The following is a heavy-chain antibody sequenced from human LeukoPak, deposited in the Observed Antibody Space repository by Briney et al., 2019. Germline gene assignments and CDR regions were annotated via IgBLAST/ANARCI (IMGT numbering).Heavy chain of an antibody. D-gene: IGHD1-14*01. J-gene: IGHJ6*03. CDR3: ARDRGNQRGYYYYYMDV. CDR2: ISSLSGTI. V-gene: IGHV3-48*01. CDR1: GFTFSSYS. Sequence: GGSLRLSCAASGFTFSSYSMNWVRQAPGEGPEWVSYISSLSGTIYYADSVKGRFTISRDNAKNSLYLQMDSLRAEDTAVYYCARDRGNQRGYYYYYMDVWGKGTTVTVSS.